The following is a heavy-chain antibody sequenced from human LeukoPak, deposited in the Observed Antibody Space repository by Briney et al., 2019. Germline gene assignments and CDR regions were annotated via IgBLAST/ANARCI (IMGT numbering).Heavy chain of an antibody. D-gene: IGHD6-19*01. V-gene: IGHV4-34*01. J-gene: IGHJ4*02. CDR3: ARSSGWPDY. CDR1: GGSFSGYY. Sequence: SETLSLTCAVYGGSFSGYYWSWIRQPPGKGMEWIGEINHSGSTNYNPSLKSRVTISVDTSKNQFSLKLSSVTAADTAVYYCARSSGWPDYWGQGTLVTVSS. CDR2: INHSGST.